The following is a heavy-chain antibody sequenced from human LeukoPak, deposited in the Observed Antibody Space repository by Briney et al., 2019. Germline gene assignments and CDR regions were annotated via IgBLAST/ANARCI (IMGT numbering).Heavy chain of an antibody. CDR2: ISSSSSYI. CDR3: AREGDTTGVSGTEFDY. D-gene: IGHD6-19*01. Sequence: GGSLRLSCAASGFTFSSYSMNWVRQAPGRGLEWVSSISSSSSYIYYADSVKGRFTISRDNAKNSLYLQMNSLGVEDTALYYCAREGDTTGVSGTEFDYWGQGALVTVSS. J-gene: IGHJ4*02. V-gene: IGHV3-21*01. CDR1: GFTFSSYS.